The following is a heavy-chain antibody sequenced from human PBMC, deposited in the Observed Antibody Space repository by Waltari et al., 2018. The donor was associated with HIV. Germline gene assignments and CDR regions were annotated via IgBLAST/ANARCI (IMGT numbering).Heavy chain of an antibody. Sequence: EVQLVQSGAEVKKPGESLKISCKGSGYSFTRYWIGWVRQMPGEGLEWMGIIYPGDSATRYSPSFQGQVTISADKSISTAYLQWSSLKASDTAMYYCARQLRAVAGGRGFDPWGQGTLVTVSS. CDR1: GYSFTRYW. CDR3: ARQLRAVAGGRGFDP. D-gene: IGHD6-19*01. J-gene: IGHJ5*02. CDR2: IYPGDSAT. V-gene: IGHV5-51*01.